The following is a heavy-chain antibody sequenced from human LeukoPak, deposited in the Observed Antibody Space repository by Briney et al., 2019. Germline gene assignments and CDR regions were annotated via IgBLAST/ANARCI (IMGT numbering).Heavy chain of an antibody. CDR2: IKQDGSEK. D-gene: IGHD3-9*01. CDR1: RFTFSSYE. CDR3: ARRYFDWLYYMDV. Sequence: GGSLRLSCAVSRFTFSSYEMNWVRQAPGKGLEWVANIKQDGSEKYYVDSVKGRFTISRDNAKNSLYLQMNSLRAEDTAVYYCARRYFDWLYYMDVWGKGTTVTVSS. V-gene: IGHV3-7*01. J-gene: IGHJ6*03.